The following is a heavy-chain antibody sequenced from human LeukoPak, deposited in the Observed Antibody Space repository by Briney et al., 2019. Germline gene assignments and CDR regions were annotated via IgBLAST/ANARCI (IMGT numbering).Heavy chain of an antibody. J-gene: IGHJ5*02. CDR3: ARLGSSSWFENWFDP. D-gene: IGHD6-13*01. CDR1: GFTVSSNY. V-gene: IGHV3-66*04. CDR2: ICSGGST. Sequence: GGSLRLSCAASGFTVSSNYMTWVRQAPGKGLEWVSVICSGGSTYYADSVKGRFTISRDNSKNTLYLQMNSLRAEDTAVYYCARLGSSSWFENWFDPWGQGTLVTVST.